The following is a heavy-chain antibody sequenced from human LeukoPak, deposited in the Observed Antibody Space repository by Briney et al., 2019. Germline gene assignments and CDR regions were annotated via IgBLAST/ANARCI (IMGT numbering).Heavy chain of an antibody. Sequence: SETLSLTCNASGASISANNYYWTWIRQPAGKGLEWIGRIYTDGITNYSPSLKSRVSILLDKPKNQYSLKLTSMTAADTAVYYCARFAFSPLRLDYWGQGALVIVSS. CDR1: GASISANNYY. CDR3: ARFAFSPLRLDY. CDR2: IYTDGIT. D-gene: IGHD3-16*01. V-gene: IGHV4-61*02. J-gene: IGHJ4*02.